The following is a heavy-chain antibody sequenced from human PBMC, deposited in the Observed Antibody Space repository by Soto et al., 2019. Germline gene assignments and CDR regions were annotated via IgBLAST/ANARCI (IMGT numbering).Heavy chain of an antibody. J-gene: IGHJ6*03. CDR3: ARGRVGIAARPRYYYYYMDV. Sequence: QVQLVQSGSELKKPGASVKVSCKASGYTFTSYAMNWVRQAPGQGLEWMGWINTNTGNPTYAQGFTGRFVFSLDTSVSTAYLQICSLKAEETAVYYCARGRVGIAARPRYYYYYMDVWGKGTTVTVSS. V-gene: IGHV7-4-1*01. CDR1: GYTFTSYA. CDR2: INTNTGNP. D-gene: IGHD6-6*01.